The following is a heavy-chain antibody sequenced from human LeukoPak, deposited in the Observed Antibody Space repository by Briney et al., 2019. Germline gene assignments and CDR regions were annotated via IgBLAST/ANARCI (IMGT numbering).Heavy chain of an antibody. J-gene: IGHJ4*02. D-gene: IGHD3-16*01. CDR2: INPNGGAT. CDR1: GYIFTGYY. Sequence: ASVKVSCKASGYIFTGYYLFWVRQAPGQGLEWMGWINPNGGATRYAQKFQGRVTLTCDTSIRTTYMELSSLASDDTAVYYCARDERYSDADHHYPDLGYWGQGTLVTVSS. CDR3: ARDERYSDADHHYPDLGY. V-gene: IGHV1-2*02.